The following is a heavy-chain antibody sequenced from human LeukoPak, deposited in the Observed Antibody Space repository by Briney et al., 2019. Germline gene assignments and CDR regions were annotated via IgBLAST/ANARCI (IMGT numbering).Heavy chain of an antibody. CDR1: GGSISSGSW. J-gene: IGHJ3*02. CDR2: IDDSGNT. D-gene: IGHD3-10*01. V-gene: IGHV4-61*01. Sequence: SSETLSLTCSVSGGSISSGSWWSWIRRPPGKGLEWIGYIDDSGNTNYNPSLKSQVTISVDKSKNQFSLKLSFVTAADTAMYYCARSDYHNSGSHTVFDAFDIWGQGTRVTVSS. CDR3: ARSDYHNSGSHTVFDAFDI.